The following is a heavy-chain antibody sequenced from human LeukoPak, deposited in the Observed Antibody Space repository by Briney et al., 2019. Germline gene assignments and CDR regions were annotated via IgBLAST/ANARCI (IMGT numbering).Heavy chain of an antibody. CDR3: ARQGYVWGSYLAFDI. V-gene: IGHV4-30-4*08. Sequence: SQTLSLTCTVSGGSISSGDYYWSWIRQPPGKGLEWIGYIYYSGSTYYNPSLKSRVTISVDTSKNQFSLKLSSVTAADTAVYYCARQGYVWGSYLAFDIWGQGTMVTVSS. J-gene: IGHJ3*02. CDR1: GGSISSGDYY. CDR2: IYYSGST. D-gene: IGHD3-16*01.